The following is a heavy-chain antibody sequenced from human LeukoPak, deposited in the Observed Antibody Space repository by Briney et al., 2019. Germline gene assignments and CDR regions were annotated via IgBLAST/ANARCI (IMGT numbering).Heavy chain of an antibody. Sequence: GGSLRLSCTASGFTFGDYAMSWVRQAPGKGLEWVSAISGSGGSTYYADSVKGRFTISRDNSKNTLYLQMNSLRAEDTAVYYCAKVRRYSYGFSDYWGQGTLVTVSS. CDR2: ISGSGGST. V-gene: IGHV3-23*01. J-gene: IGHJ4*02. D-gene: IGHD5-18*01. CDR3: AKVRRYSYGFSDY. CDR1: GFTFGDYA.